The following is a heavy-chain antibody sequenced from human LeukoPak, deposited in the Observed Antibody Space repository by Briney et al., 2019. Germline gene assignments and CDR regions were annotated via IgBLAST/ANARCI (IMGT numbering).Heavy chain of an antibody. CDR3: ARIRSRKWGFDY. J-gene: IGHJ4*02. D-gene: IGHD1-26*01. V-gene: IGHV4-34*01. Sequence: SETLSLTCTVSGGSISDYYWTWIRQPPGKGLEWIGEINHFGSTNYNPSLKSRATISIDTSKNQFSLKLSSVTAADTAVYYCARIRSRKWGFDYWGQGTLVTVSS. CDR1: GGSISDYY. CDR2: INHFGST.